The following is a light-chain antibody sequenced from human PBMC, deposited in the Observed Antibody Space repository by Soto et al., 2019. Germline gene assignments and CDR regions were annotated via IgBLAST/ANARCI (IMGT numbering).Light chain of an antibody. V-gene: IGKV1-5*01. J-gene: IGKJ1*01. Sequence: DIQMTQSPSTLSASVGDRVTITCRASQSISSWLAWYQQKPGKAPKLLIYDASSLESGVPSRFSGSGSGTEFTLTISSLQHDDFATYYCQHYNSYSWTFGQGTKVDIK. CDR3: QHYNSYSWT. CDR2: DAS. CDR1: QSISSW.